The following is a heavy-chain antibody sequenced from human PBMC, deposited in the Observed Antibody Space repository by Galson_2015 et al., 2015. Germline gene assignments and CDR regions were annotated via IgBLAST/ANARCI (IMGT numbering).Heavy chain of an antibody. CDR1: GYTFSSYG. CDR3: AREGYCSGGRCYPDDAFDI. D-gene: IGHD2-15*01. V-gene: IGHV1-18*01. J-gene: IGHJ3*02. CDR2: ISAYNGDT. Sequence: SVKVSCKASGYTFSSYGISWVRQAPGQGLEWMAWISAYNGDTKYAQEFQGRVTMTTDTSTSTAYMELRSLRSDDTAAYYCAREGYCSGGRCYPDDAFDIWGQGTMVTVSS.